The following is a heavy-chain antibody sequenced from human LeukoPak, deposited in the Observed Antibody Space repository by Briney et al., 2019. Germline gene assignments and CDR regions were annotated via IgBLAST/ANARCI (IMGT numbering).Heavy chain of an antibody. D-gene: IGHD3-3*01. CDR3: ARDQGWVRDDFWSGYHLDYYYYYMDV. V-gene: IGHV1-18*01. CDR2: ISAYNGNT. J-gene: IGHJ6*03. CDR1: GYTFTSYG. Sequence: ASVKVSCKASGYTFTSYGISWVRQAPGQGLEWMGWISAYNGNTNYAQKLQGRVTMTTDTSTSTAYMELRSLRSDDTAVYYCARDQGWVRDDFWSGYHLDYYYYYMDVWGKGTTVTVSS.